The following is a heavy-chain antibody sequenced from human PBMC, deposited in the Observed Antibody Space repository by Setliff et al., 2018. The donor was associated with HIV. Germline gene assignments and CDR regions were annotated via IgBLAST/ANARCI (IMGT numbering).Heavy chain of an antibody. CDR2: IYTGGRT. CDR3: ARHDSGGYYSLDY. D-gene: IGHD3-22*01. Sequence: SETLSLTCTVSGGSISSGSYYWSWIRQPAGKGLEWVGRIYTGGRTNYNPSLKGRVTMSVDTSKNQFSLKLSSVTAADTAVYYCARHDSGGYYSLDYWGQGTLVTVSS. J-gene: IGHJ4*02. V-gene: IGHV4-61*02. CDR1: GGSISSGSYY.